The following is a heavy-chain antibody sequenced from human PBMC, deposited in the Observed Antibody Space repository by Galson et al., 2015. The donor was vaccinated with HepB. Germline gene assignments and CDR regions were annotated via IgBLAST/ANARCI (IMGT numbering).Heavy chain of an antibody. CDR1: GFTVSSNY. CDR2: IYSGGST. Sequence: SLRLSCAASGFTVSSNYMSWVRQAPGKGLEWVSVIYSGGSTYYADSVKGRFTISRHNSKNTLYLQMNSLRAEDTAVYYCARDGSSSWAISLDYWGQGTLVTVSS. CDR3: ARDGSSSWAISLDY. V-gene: IGHV3-53*04. J-gene: IGHJ4*02. D-gene: IGHD6-13*01.